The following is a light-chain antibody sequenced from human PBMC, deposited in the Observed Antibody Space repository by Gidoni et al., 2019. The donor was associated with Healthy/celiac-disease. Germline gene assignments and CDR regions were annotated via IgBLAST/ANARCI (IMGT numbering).Light chain of an antibody. CDR1: ALSKKY. CDR2: EDS. Sequence: SYELTQPPSVSVSPGQTARITCSGDALSKKYAYWYQQKSGQAPVQVIYEDSKRPSGIPERFSGSSSGTMATLTISGAQVEDEADYYCHSTDSSGNYRGFGGGTKLTVL. J-gene: IGLJ2*01. CDR3: HSTDSSGNYRG. V-gene: IGLV3-10*01.